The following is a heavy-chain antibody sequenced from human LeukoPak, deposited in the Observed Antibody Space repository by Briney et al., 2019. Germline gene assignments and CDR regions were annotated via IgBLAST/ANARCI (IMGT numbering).Heavy chain of an antibody. CDR1: GYTFTSYG. Sequence: ASVKVSCKASGYTFTSYGISWVRQAPGQGLEWMGWISAYNGNTNYAQELQGRVTMTTDTSTSTAYMELRSLRSDDTAVYYCARTYYDFWSGYYNKMDVWGQGTTVTVSS. J-gene: IGHJ6*02. D-gene: IGHD3-3*01. CDR3: ARTYYDFWSGYYNKMDV. CDR2: ISAYNGNT. V-gene: IGHV1-18*01.